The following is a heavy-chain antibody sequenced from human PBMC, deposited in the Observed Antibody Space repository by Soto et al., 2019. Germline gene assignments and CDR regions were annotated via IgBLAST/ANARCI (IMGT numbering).Heavy chain of an antibody. D-gene: IGHD2-15*01. V-gene: IGHV1-46*01. Sequence: QVQLVQSGVEVKKPGASVKVSCKTSGYTFTDYFIHWVRQAPGQGLEWMGLINPSSGSTTYAEKFEGRVALTRDTSTRTIYMQLGRLRSEDTAVYYCATLGGSYDWGQGTLVTASS. CDR2: INPSSGST. J-gene: IGHJ4*02. CDR3: ATLGGSYD. CDR1: GYTFTDYF.